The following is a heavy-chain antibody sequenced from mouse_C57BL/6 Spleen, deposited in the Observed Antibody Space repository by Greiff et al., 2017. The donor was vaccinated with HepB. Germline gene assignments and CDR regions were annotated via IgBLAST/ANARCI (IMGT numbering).Heavy chain of an antibody. D-gene: IGHD1-1*01. CDR2: IDPSDSYT. V-gene: IGHV1-69*01. CDR1: GYTFTSYW. Sequence: QLQLQQPGAELVMPGASVKLSCKASGYTFTSYWMHWVKQRPGQGLEWIGEIDPSDSYTNYNQKFKGKSTLTVDKSSSTAYMQLSSLTSEDSAVYYCARRSHYYGSSSRYFDAWGTGTTVTVSS. CDR3: ARRSHYYGSSSRYFDA. J-gene: IGHJ1*03.